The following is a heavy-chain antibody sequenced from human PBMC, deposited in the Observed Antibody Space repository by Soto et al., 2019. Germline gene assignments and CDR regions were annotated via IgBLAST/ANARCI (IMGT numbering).Heavy chain of an antibody. CDR2: LSSSSAYI. D-gene: IGHD4-17*01. CDR3: ARDLRQYGGYVES. J-gene: IGHJ5*01. Sequence: GGSLRLSCEASGFTFSSSDMNWVRQAPGKGLEWVSSLSSSSAYIYYADSVKGRFTISRDNAKNSLYLQMNSLRVEDTAVYYCARDLRQYGGYVESWGQGTLVTVSS. CDR1: GFTFSSSD. V-gene: IGHV3-21*06.